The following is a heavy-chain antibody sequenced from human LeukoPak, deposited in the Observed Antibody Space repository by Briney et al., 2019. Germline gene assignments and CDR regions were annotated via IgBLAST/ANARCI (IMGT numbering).Heavy chain of an antibody. CDR2: ISGSGGST. V-gene: IGHV3-23*01. J-gene: IGHJ4*02. D-gene: IGHD5-18*01. Sequence: ETLSLTCAVSGGSISSSNWWSWVRQAPGQGLEWVSAISGSGGSTYYADSVKGRFTISRDNSKNTLYLQMNSLRAEDTAVYYCANLEGEGYSYGDGYFDYWGQGTLVTVSS. CDR3: ANLEGEGYSYGDGYFDY. CDR1: GGSISSSN.